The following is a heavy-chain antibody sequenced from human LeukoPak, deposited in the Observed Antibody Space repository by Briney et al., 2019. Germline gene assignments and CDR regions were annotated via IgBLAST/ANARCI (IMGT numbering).Heavy chain of an antibody. CDR2: ISSSSSTI. J-gene: IGHJ6*02. V-gene: IGHV3-48*01. CDR3: ARTLRYCSSTSCYALPYYYYYYGMDV. Sequence: GRSLRLSCAASGFTFSSYGMHWVRQAPGKGLEWVSYISSSSSTIYYADSVKGRFTISRDNAKNSLYLQMNSLRAEDTAVYYCARTLRYCSSTSCYALPYYYYYYGMDVWGQGTTVTVSS. CDR1: GFTFSSYG. D-gene: IGHD2-2*01.